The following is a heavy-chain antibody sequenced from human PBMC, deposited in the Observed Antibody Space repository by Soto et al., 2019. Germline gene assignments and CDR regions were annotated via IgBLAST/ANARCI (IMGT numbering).Heavy chain of an antibody. D-gene: IGHD2-2*01. CDR2: IYYSGST. CDR1: GGSISSYY. J-gene: IGHJ4*02. Sequence: SETLSLTCTVSGGSISSYYWSWIRQPPGKGLEWIGYIYYSGSTNYNPSLKSRVTISVDTSKNQFSLKLSSVTAADTAVYYCAREDRYCSSTSCYAEGFDYWGQGTLVTVSS. V-gene: IGHV4-59*01. CDR3: AREDRYCSSTSCYAEGFDY.